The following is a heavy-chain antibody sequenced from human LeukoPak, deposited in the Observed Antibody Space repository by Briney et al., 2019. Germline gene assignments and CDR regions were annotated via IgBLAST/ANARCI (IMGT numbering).Heavy chain of an antibody. Sequence: KPSETLSLTCTVSGGSISSYYWRWIRQPAGKGLEWIGRLYSSGSTNYNPSLKSRVSMSVDTSKNQFSLKLSSVTVADTAVYFCARYGYSSSAFDYWGQGTLVTVPS. CDR3: ARYGYSSSAFDY. CDR1: GGSISSYY. CDR2: LYSSGST. D-gene: IGHD6-13*01. J-gene: IGHJ4*02. V-gene: IGHV4-4*07.